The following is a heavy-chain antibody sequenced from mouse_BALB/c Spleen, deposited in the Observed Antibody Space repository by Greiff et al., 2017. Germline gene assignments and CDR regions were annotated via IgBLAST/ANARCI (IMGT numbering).Heavy chain of an antibody. CDR1: GYSITSDYA. CDR2: ISYSGST. D-gene: IGHD1-2*01. CDR3: ARSGTATYDAMDY. V-gene: IGHV3-2*02. J-gene: IGHJ4*01. Sequence: EVKLMESGPGLVKPSQSLSLTCTVTGYSITSDYAWNWIRQFPGNKLEWMGYISYSGSTSYNPSLKSRISITRDTSKNQFFLQLNSVTTEDTATYYCARSGTATYDAMDYWGQGTSVTVSS.